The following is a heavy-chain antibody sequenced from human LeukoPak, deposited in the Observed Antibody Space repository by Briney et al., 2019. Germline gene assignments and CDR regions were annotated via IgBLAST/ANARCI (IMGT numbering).Heavy chain of an antibody. D-gene: IGHD3-22*01. CDR1: GYSISSGYD. CDR2: INHSGST. V-gene: IGHV4-38-2*02. CDR3: ARLTYYYDSSGYYSTQDDAFDI. Sequence: SETLSLTCTVSGYSISSGYDWGWIRQPPGKGLEWIGEINHSGSTNYNPSLKSRVTILVDTSKNQFSLKLSSVTAADTAVYYCARLTYYYDSSGYYSTQDDAFDIWGQGTMVTVSS. J-gene: IGHJ3*02.